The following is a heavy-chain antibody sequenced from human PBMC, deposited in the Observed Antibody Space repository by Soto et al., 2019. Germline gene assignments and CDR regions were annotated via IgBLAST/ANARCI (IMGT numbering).Heavy chain of an antibody. V-gene: IGHV3-74*01. CDR3: ASDTDGLHD. J-gene: IGHJ4*02. CDR1: GLIFSNYK. Sequence: QPGGSLRLSCAASGLIFSNYKMHWVRQAPGKGLVWVSRINTDGSIIDYADSVKGRFTVSRDNAKNTLYLQMNSLRADDTAVYYCASDTDGLHDWGQGTLVPVSS. CDR2: INTDGSII.